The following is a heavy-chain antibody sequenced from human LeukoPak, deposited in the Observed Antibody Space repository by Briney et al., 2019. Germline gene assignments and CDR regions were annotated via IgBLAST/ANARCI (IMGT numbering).Heavy chain of an antibody. J-gene: IGHJ5*02. CDR2: ISGRGST. Sequence: GGSLRLSCAASGFSFSSYALAWFRQAPRKELELVSCISGRGSTYYADSVKGRFTISRDNSKNRLDLQMNSLRAEDTAIYYCAKGPQLDTSGYWGWFDPWGQGTLVTVSS. CDR1: GFSFSSYA. D-gene: IGHD3-3*01. V-gene: IGHV3-23*01. CDR3: AKGPQLDTSGYWGWFDP.